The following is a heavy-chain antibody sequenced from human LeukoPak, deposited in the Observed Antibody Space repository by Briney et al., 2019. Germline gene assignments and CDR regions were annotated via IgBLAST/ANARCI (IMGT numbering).Heavy chain of an antibody. CDR2: IYYSGSP. Sequence: PSETLSLTCTVSGGSISSYYWSWIRQPPGKGLEWVGYIYYSGSPNYNPSLKSRVTISVDTSKNQFSLKLSSVTAADTAVYYCARGGRQNWFDPWGQGTLVTVSS. CDR1: GGSISSYY. CDR3: ARGGRQNWFDP. V-gene: IGHV4-59*01. J-gene: IGHJ5*02.